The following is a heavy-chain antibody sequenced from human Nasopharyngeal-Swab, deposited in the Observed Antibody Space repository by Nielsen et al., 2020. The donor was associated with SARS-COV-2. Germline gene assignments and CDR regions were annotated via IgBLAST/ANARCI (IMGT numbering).Heavy chain of an antibody. J-gene: IGHJ4*02. CDR3: ARGRGYGAHFDY. CDR1: GYTFTSSH. CDR2: INPAGGST. Sequence: ASVKVSCKASGYTFTSSHIHWVRQAPGHGLEWMGTINPAGGSTGYPQKFQGRVTMTRDTSMSTAYMELNSLTYEDTAVYFCARGRGYGAHFDYWGQGTLVAVSS. D-gene: IGHD4-17*01. V-gene: IGHV1-46*01.